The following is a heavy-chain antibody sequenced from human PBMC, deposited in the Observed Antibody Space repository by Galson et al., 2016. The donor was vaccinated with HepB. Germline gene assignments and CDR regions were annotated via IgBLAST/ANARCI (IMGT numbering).Heavy chain of an antibody. D-gene: IGHD1-1*01. V-gene: IGHV3-13*01. CDR1: GFTFSIHD. J-gene: IGHJ6*04. CDR2: IETAGDT. CDR3: ARGKSLLTMPWNYGLDV. Sequence: SLRLSCAASGFTFSIHDMHWVRQVTGKRLEWVSAIETAGDTYYPDSVKGRFTISRENAKNSLYLQMNDLRAGDTAVYYCARGKSLLTMPWNYGLDVWGKGTAVTVSS.